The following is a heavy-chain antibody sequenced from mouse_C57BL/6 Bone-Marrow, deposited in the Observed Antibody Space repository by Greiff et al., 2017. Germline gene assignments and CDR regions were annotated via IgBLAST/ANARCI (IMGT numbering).Heavy chain of an antibody. CDR3: ARLVLDY. CDR2: IYPGDGDT. Sequence: QVQLQQSGPELVKPGASVKISCKASGYAFSSSWMNWVKQRPGKGLEWIGRIYPGDGDTNYNGKFKGKATLTADKPSSTAYMQLSSLTSEDSAVYFCARLVLDYWGQGTTLTVSS. CDR1: GYAFSSSW. J-gene: IGHJ2*01. V-gene: IGHV1-82*01. D-gene: IGHD1-1*02.